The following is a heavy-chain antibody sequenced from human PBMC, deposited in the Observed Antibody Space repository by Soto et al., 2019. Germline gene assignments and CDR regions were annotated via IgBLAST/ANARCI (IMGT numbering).Heavy chain of an antibody. CDR1: GFTFSSYA. CDR2: ISGSGGST. Sequence: GGSLRLSCAASGFTFSSYAMSGVRQAPGKGLEWVSAISGSGGSTYYADSVKGRFTISRDNSKNTLYLQMNSLRAEDTAVYYCAKDEYSGYGRGDAFDIWGQGTMVTVS. J-gene: IGHJ3*02. V-gene: IGHV3-23*01. CDR3: AKDEYSGYGRGDAFDI. D-gene: IGHD5-12*01.